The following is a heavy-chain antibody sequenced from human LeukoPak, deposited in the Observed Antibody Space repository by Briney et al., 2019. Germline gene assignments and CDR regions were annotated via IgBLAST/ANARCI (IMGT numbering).Heavy chain of an antibody. CDR3: ARYSSGGPYFDY. CDR1: YRITTYS. V-gene: IGHV5-51*01. D-gene: IGHD6-19*01. Sequence: YRITTYSNHWARPQPGKGLESMGIIYPGDSDTRYSPSFQGQVTISADKSISTAYLQWSSLKASDTAMYYCARYSSGGPYFDYWGQGTLVTVSS. J-gene: IGHJ4*02. CDR2: IYPGDSDT.